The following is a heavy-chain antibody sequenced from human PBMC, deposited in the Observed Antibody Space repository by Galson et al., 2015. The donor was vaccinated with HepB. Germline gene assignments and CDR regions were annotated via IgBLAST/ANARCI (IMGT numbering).Heavy chain of an antibody. Sequence: SVKVSCKASGYSFSTHAIHWVRQAPGQRLEWMGWINAGNGNTIYSQRFQGRVTITGDTSASTAYVELRGLRSEDTAMYYCARDQRVPLRSDYRFCGMDVWGQGTTVTVSS. V-gene: IGHV1-3*01. CDR1: GYSFSTHA. CDR2: INAGNGNT. J-gene: IGHJ6*02. CDR3: ARDQRVPLRSDYRFCGMDV. D-gene: IGHD1-1*01.